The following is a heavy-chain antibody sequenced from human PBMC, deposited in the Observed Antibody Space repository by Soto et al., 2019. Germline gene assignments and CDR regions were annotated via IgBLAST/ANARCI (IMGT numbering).Heavy chain of an antibody. V-gene: IGHV1-2*02. CDR3: ARDPSNIVVIPTAPLDY. Sequence: QVQLVQSGAEVKKPGASVKASCKASGYTFTGYYMHWVRQAPGQGLEWMGWINPNSGGTNYAQKFQGRVTMTRDTSISTAYMELSRLRSDDTAVYYCARDPSNIVVIPTAPLDYWGQGTLVTVSS. D-gene: IGHD2-2*01. CDR2: INPNSGGT. J-gene: IGHJ4*02. CDR1: GYTFTGYY.